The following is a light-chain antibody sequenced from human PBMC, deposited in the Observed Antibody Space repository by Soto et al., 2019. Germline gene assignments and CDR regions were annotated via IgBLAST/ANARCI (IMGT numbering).Light chain of an antibody. Sequence: EIVLTQSPGTLSLSPGARATLSCRASQSVSSCYLAWYQQKPGQAPRLLIYGASSMATGIPARFSGSGSGTDFTLTISRLEPEDFAVYYCQQYCSSPFTFGRGTKVEIK. CDR3: QQYCSSPFT. CDR2: GAS. V-gene: IGKV3-20*01. J-gene: IGKJ4*01. CDR1: QSVSSCY.